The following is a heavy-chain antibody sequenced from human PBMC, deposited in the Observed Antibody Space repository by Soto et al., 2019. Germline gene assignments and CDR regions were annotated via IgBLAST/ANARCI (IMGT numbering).Heavy chain of an antibody. CDR1: GFTFTSYA. CDR2: ISGSGGST. V-gene: IGHV3-23*01. CDR3: AKRAGGYNYFDY. D-gene: IGHD5-12*01. J-gene: IGHJ4*02. Sequence: EVQLLESGGGLVQPGGSLRLSCAASGFTFTSYAMTWVRQAPGNGLEWVSGISGSGGSTYYADSVKGRFTISRDNSKNTLYLQMNSLRAEDTAVYYCAKRAGGYNYFDYWGQGTLVTVSS.